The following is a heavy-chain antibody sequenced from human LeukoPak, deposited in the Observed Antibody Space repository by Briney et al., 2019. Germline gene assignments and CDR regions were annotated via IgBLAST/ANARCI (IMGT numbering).Heavy chain of an antibody. CDR2: IYYSGST. CDR1: GGSISSYY. CDR3: ARGMTDFDY. D-gene: IGHD2-8*01. J-gene: IGHJ4*02. V-gene: IGHV4-59*01. Sequence: SETLSLTCTVSGGSISSYYWSWMRQPPGKGLEWIGYIYYSGSTNYNPSLKSQVTISVDTSKNQFSLKLSSVTAADTAVYYCARGMTDFDYWGQGTLVTVSS.